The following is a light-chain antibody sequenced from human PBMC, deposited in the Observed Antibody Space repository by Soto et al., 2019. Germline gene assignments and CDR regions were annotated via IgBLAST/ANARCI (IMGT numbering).Light chain of an antibody. V-gene: IGLV1-40*01. CDR2: GND. Sequence: QSVLTQLPSVSGAPGQRVTISCTGSSSNIEAAYDVHWYQHLPGTAPKLLIYGNDNRPSGVPDRFSGSKSGTSASLAISGLQAEDEADYYCQSYDSSLRGHVFGSGTKVTV. J-gene: IGLJ1*01. CDR1: SSNIEAAYD. CDR3: QSYDSSLRGHV.